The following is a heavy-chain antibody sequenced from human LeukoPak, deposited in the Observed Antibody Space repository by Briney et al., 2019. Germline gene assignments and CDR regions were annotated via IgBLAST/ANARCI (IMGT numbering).Heavy chain of an antibody. CDR3: AREEGTAVANNWFDP. J-gene: IGHJ5*02. V-gene: IGHV1-2*04. D-gene: IGHD6-19*01. CDR2: INPNSGGT. Sequence: ASVKVSCKASGYTFTGYYMHWVRQAPGQGLEWMGWINPNSGGTNYAQKFQGWVTMTRDTSISTAYMELSRLRSDDTAVYYCAREEGTAVANNWFDPWGQGTLVTVSS. CDR1: GYTFTGYY.